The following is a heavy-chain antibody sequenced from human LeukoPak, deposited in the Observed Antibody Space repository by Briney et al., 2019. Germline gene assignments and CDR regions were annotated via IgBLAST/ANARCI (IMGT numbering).Heavy chain of an antibody. CDR3: SRYSSGPPPWFDP. CDR1: GFTFSSYG. Sequence: PGGSLRLSCTASGFTFSSYGMHWVRQAPGKGLEWVAVISYDGSNKYYADSVKGRFTISRDNSKNTLYLQMNSLRAEDTAVYYCSRYSSGPPPWFDPWGQGTLVTVSS. V-gene: IGHV3-30*03. CDR2: ISYDGSNK. D-gene: IGHD6-19*01. J-gene: IGHJ5*02.